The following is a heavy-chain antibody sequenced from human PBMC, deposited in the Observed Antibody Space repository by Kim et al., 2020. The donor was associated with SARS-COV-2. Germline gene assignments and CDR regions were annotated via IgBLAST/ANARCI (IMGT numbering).Heavy chain of an antibody. CDR3: AREGRHCSGTACYLFDY. CDR2: ISSNGADP. D-gene: IGHD2-2*01. V-gene: IGHV3-64*02. CDR1: GFIFDTYA. Sequence: GGSLRLSCAASGFIFDTYATHWVRQTPGRRLEYVSAISSNGADPYYADSVKGRFIISRDNSKNTMYLQMGSLRAEDMAVYYCAREGRHCSGTACYLFDYWGQGTLVTVSS. J-gene: IGHJ4*02.